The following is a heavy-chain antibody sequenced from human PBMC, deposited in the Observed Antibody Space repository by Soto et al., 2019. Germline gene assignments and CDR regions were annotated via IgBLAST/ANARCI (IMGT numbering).Heavy chain of an antibody. CDR2: IRSKAYGGTT. D-gene: IGHD3-3*01. J-gene: IGHJ4*02. CDR3: TRAPGYDFWSGEGPNFDY. CDR1: GFTFGDYA. V-gene: IGHV3-49*04. Sequence: GGSLRLSCTASGFTFGDYAMSWVRQAPGKGLEWVGFIRSKAYGGTTKYAASVKGRFTISRDDSKSIAYLQMNSLKTEDTAVYYCTRAPGYDFWSGEGPNFDYWGQGTLVTVSS.